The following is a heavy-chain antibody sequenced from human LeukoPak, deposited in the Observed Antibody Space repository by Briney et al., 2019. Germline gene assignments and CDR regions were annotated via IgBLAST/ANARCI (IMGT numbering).Heavy chain of an antibody. CDR2: LTYNGKKK. D-gene: IGHD4-17*01. V-gene: IGHV3-30*03. J-gene: IGHJ4*02. CDR1: GFTLSNYA. CDR3: AREVVDYVGNLDS. Sequence: SGGSLRPSCEGSGFTLSNYAMHWVRQAPGKGLEWVSLLTYNGKKKYYADSVKGRFTISRDDSKDTLFLQMNSLRPDDTAVYFCAREVVDYVGNLDSWGQGTQVTVSS.